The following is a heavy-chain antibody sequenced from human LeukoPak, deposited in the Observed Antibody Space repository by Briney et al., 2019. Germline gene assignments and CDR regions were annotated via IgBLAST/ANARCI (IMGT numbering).Heavy chain of an antibody. D-gene: IGHD6-13*01. V-gene: IGHV4-34*01. CDR3: ARYSSSWETGFDP. CDR2: INHSGST. J-gene: IGHJ5*02. Sequence: SETLSLTCAVYGGSFSGYYWSWIRQPPGKGLEWIGEINHSGSTNYNPSLKSRVTISVDTSKNQFSLKLSSVTAADTAVYYCARYSSSWETGFDPWGQGTLVTVSS. CDR1: GGSFSGYY.